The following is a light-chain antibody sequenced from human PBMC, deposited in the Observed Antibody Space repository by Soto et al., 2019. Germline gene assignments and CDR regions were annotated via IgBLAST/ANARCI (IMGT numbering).Light chain of an antibody. J-gene: IGKJ5*01. CDR1: QSLLHSNGYNY. CDR2: LGS. V-gene: IGKV2-28*01. CDR3: MQALQTPT. Sequence: DIVMTQSPLSLPVTPGEPASISCRSSQSLLHSNGYNYLDWYLQKQGQSPQLLIYLGSNRASGVPDRFSGSGLGTDFTLKISRVEAEDVGVYYCMQALQTPTFGQGTRLEIK.